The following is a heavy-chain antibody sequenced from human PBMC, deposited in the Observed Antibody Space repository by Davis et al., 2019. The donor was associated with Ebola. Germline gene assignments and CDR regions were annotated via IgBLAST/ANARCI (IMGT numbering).Heavy chain of an antibody. J-gene: IGHJ4*02. D-gene: IGHD6-13*01. CDR2: IIPILGIA. CDR1: GYTLTELS. Sequence: SVKVSCKVSGYTLTELSMHWVRQAPGKGLEWMGRIIPILGIANYAQKFQGRVTITADKSTSTAYMELSSLRSEDTAVYYCARDISAAAGVGWGQGTLVTVSS. CDR3: ARDISAAAGVG. V-gene: IGHV1-69*04.